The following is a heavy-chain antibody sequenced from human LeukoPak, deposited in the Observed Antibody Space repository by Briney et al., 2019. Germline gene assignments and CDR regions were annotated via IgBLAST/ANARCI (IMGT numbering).Heavy chain of an antibody. Sequence: AGGSLRLSCEASGFTFSSYGMHWVRQAPGKGLEWVAIISYDGSYQNYGDSVKGRFTISRDNSKNTLYLQMNSPIAEDTAVYYCARGPQPWVLSGPADRWGQGTLVTVSS. CDR1: GFTFSSYG. V-gene: IGHV3-33*05. J-gene: IGHJ5*02. CDR3: ARGPQPWVLSGPADR. D-gene: IGHD1-26*01. CDR2: ISYDGSYQ.